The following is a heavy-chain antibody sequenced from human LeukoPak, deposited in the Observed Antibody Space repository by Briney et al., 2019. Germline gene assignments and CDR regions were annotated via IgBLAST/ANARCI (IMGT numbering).Heavy chain of an antibody. J-gene: IGHJ4*02. D-gene: IGHD4-17*01. V-gene: IGHV4-38-2*01. CDR2: IYHSGST. CDR3: ARVKSTTYYFDY. CDR1: GYSISSGYH. Sequence: PSGTLSLTCAVSGYSISSGYHWCWIRQPPGKGLELIGSIYHSGSTYYNPSLKSRVTISVDTSKNQFSLKLSSVTAADTAVYYCARVKSTTYYFDYWGQGTLVIVSS.